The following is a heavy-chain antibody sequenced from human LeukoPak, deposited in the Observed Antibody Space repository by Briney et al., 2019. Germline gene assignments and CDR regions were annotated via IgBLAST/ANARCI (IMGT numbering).Heavy chain of an antibody. J-gene: IGHJ4*02. D-gene: IGHD2-21*02. CDR3: ARGGFYCGGDCYVDY. V-gene: IGHV4-34*01. CDR2: INHSGST. CDR1: GGSFSPYY. Sequence: PSETLSLTCAVYGGSFSPYYWSWTRQPPGKGLEWTGEINHSGSTNYNPSLKSRVTISVDTSKNQFSLKLSSVTAADTAVYYCARGGFYCGGDCYVDYWGQGTLVTVSS.